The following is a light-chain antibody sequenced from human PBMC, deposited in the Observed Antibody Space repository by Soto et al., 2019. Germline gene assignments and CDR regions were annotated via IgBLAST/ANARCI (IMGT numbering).Light chain of an antibody. CDR3: SSYTTSITLI. CDR2: EVS. J-gene: IGLJ2*01. V-gene: IGLV2-14*01. Sequence: QSVLTQPASVSGSPGQSITISCTGTSSDVGVYDYVSWYQLHPGKAPKLMIYEVSNRPSGVSNRFSGSKSGNTASLTISGLQAEDEADYYCSSYTTSITLIFGGGTKVTVL. CDR1: SSDVGVYDY.